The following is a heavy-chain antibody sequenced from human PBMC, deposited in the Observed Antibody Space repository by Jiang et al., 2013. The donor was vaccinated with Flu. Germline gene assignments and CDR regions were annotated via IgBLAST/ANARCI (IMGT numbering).Heavy chain of an antibody. CDR1: GGSISTYY. CDR2: ISYSGVT. D-gene: IGHD3-22*01. CDR3: ARDLDYDSDYSDCLFD. V-gene: IGHV4-59*01. J-gene: IGHJ3*01. Sequence: GSGLVKPSETLSLTCTVSGGSISTYYWSWIRQSPGKGLEWIGYISYSGVTGYNPSLRSRITMSIDTPRNQFFLQLSSVTAADSAMYYCARDLDYDSDYSDCLFD.